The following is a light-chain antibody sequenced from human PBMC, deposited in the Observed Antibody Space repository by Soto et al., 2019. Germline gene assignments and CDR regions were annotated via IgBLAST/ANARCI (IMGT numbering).Light chain of an antibody. CDR3: RHYNNWPPET. Sequence: IVMTQSPATLSVSPWERATLSCRASQSVSSRLAWYQQKRGQAPRLLIYDASTRATGIPARFSGSGSGTEFNLTISSLQSEDFAIYYCRHYNNWPPETFGQGTKVDI. CDR1: QSVSSR. V-gene: IGKV3-15*01. CDR2: DAS. J-gene: IGKJ1*01.